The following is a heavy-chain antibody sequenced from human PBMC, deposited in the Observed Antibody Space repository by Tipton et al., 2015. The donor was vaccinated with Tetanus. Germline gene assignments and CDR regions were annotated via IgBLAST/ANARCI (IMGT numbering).Heavy chain of an antibody. D-gene: IGHD1-1*01. J-gene: IGHJ4*02. CDR3: ARANNEFPKKGPFDS. V-gene: IGHV4-59*02. CDR2: ITDTGRT. Sequence: TLSLTCNVSGVSVTTYHWSWIRQPPGKGLEWIGYITDTGRTNYSPSLRNRLTISIDTSKTHFSLRLDSVTAADTAVYYCARANNEFPKKGPFDSWGQGRLVIVSS. CDR1: GVSVTTYH.